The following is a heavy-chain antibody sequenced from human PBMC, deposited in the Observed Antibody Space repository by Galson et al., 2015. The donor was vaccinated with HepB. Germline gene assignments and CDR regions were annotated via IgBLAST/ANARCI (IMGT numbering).Heavy chain of an antibody. CDR3: ARDRTAGWFGRRGYLDF. Sequence: SLRLSCAASGFTFSSHAMHWVRQAPGKGLEWMASVSYDGNDKYYGDSVKGRFTISRDNSKNTLYLQMNSLRPEDTAIYYCARDRTAGWFGRRGYLDFWGQGTLVTVSS. J-gene: IGHJ4*02. CDR2: VSYDGNDK. V-gene: IGHV3-30*03. CDR1: GFTFSSHA. D-gene: IGHD3-10*01.